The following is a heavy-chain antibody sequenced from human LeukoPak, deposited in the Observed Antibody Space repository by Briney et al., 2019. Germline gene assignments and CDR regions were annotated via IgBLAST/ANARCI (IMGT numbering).Heavy chain of an antibody. Sequence: PGGSLRLSCAASGFTFSDYYMSWIRQAPGKGLEWVSYISSSGSTIYYADSVKGRFTISRDNAKNSLYLQMNSLRAEDTAVYYCAIVPAAFALTYNWNFDWGQGTLVTVSS. V-gene: IGHV3-11*04. CDR1: GFTFSDYY. CDR2: ISSSGSTI. J-gene: IGHJ4*02. D-gene: IGHD1-7*01. CDR3: AIVPAAFALTYNWNFD.